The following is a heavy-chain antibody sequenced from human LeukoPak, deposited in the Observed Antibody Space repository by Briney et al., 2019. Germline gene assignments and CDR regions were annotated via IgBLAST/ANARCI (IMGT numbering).Heavy chain of an antibody. CDR3: ARGALWFGEFPSYYFDY. Sequence: PSETLSLTCTVSGYSISSGYYWGWIRQPPGKGLEWIGSIYHSGSTYYNPSLKIRVTISVDTSKNQFSLKLSSVTAADTAVYYCARGALWFGEFPSYYFDYWGQGTLVTVSS. D-gene: IGHD3-10*01. J-gene: IGHJ4*02. CDR1: GYSISSGYY. CDR2: IYHSGST. V-gene: IGHV4-38-2*02.